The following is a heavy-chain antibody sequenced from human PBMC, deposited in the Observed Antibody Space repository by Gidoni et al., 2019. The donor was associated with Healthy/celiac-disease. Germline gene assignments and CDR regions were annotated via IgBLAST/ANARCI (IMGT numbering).Heavy chain of an antibody. Sequence: QVQLQESGPGLVKPSGTLSLTCAVSGGSNSSSNWCSWVCQRPGKGLEWIGEIYHSGSTNSNPSLKSRVTISVDKSKNQFSLKLSSVTAADTAVYYCASITVVSLVFDYWGQGTLVTVSS. D-gene: IGHD2-15*01. V-gene: IGHV4-4*02. CDR3: ASITVVSLVFDY. CDR1: GGSNSSSNW. J-gene: IGHJ4*02. CDR2: IYHSGST.